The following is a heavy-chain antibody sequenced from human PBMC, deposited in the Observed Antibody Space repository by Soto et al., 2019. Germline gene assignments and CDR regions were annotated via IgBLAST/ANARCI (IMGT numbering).Heavy chain of an antibody. CDR1: VFTFSSDA. V-gene: IGHV3-23*01. D-gene: IGHD3-22*01. CDR2: ISGSGGST. Sequence: GGALRLSCAASVFTFSSDAMSWVRQAPGKGLEWVSAISGSGGSTYYADSVKGRFTISRDNSKNTLYLQMNSLRAEDTAVYYCAKMYYDSSGYYPPMGAFDIWGQGTMVTVSS. J-gene: IGHJ3*02. CDR3: AKMYYDSSGYYPPMGAFDI.